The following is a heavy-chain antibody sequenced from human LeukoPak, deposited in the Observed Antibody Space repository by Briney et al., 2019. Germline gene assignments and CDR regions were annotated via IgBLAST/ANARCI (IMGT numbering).Heavy chain of an antibody. V-gene: IGHV4-30-2*01. CDR3: ARGHLFGGNSYFDY. CDR1: GGSISSGGYS. D-gene: IGHD4-23*01. Sequence: SETLSLTCAVSGGSISSGGYSWSWIRQPPGKGLEWIGYIYHSGSTYYNPSLKSRVTISVDRSKNQFSLKLSSVTAADTAVYYCARGHLFGGNSYFDYWGQGTLVTVSS. CDR2: IYHSGST. J-gene: IGHJ4*02.